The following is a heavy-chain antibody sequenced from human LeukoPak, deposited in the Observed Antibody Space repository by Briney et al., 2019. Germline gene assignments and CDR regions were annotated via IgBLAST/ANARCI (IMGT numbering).Heavy chain of an antibody. CDR3: ARALPCSSSWYIDY. D-gene: IGHD6-13*01. CDR2: ISAYNGNT. CDR1: GYTFTSYG. J-gene: IGHJ4*02. V-gene: IGHV1-18*01. Sequence: GASVEVSCKASGYTFTSYGISWVRQAPGQGLEWMGWISAYNGNTNYAQKLQGRVTMTTDTSTSTAYMELRSLRSDDTAVYYCARALPCSSSWYIDYWGQGTLVTVSS.